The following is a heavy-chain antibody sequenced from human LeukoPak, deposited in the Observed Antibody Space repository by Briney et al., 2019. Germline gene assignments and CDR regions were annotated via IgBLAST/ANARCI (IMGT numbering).Heavy chain of an antibody. CDR3: ARSMTSYVFDY. J-gene: IGHJ4*02. D-gene: IGHD3-9*01. Sequence: ASVKVSCKASGGTFSSYAITWMRQAPGQGLEWIGGIIPIFGATNYAQNFQGRVTITADESTRTAYMELSSLRSGDTAVYYCARSMTSYVFDYWGQGTLVTVSS. CDR1: GGTFSSYA. V-gene: IGHV1-69*13. CDR2: IIPIFGAT.